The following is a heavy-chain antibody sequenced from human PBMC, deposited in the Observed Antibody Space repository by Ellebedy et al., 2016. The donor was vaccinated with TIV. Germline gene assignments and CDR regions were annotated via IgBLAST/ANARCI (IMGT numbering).Heavy chain of an antibody. CDR2: INAGNANT. D-gene: IGHD3-10*01. Sequence: ASVKVSXXTSGYTFTSHTIHWVRQAPGQSLEWLGWINAGNANTKYSQKFQGRVTITRDTSASTVYMEMSNLKSEDTAVFYCARDPEGAYYYGSGKFDYWGQGTLVTVSS. CDR3: ARDPEGAYYYGSGKFDY. V-gene: IGHV1-3*01. J-gene: IGHJ4*02. CDR1: GYTFTSHT.